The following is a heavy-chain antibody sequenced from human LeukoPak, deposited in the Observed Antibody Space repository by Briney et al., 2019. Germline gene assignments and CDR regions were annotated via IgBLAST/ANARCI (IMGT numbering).Heavy chain of an antibody. V-gene: IGHV3-48*03. CDR3: ARDWPLVYDSSGAHAFDI. J-gene: IGHJ3*02. CDR2: ISRSGSTI. Sequence: GGSLRLSCAASGFTLSSSEMNWVRQAPGKGLEWVSYISRSGSTIFYADSVKGRFTISRDNAKNPVSLQMNSLRAEDTAVYYCARDWPLVYDSSGAHAFDIWGQGTMVTVSS. D-gene: IGHD3-22*01. CDR1: GFTLSSSE.